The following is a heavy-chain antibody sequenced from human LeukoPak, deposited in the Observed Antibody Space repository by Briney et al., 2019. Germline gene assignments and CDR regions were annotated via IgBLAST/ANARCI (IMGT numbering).Heavy chain of an antibody. CDR2: ISWDGTT. V-gene: IGHV3-43*01. CDR3: VKDLSYESSGSVFGY. Sequence: GGSLRLSCAASGFTFEDYTMHWVRQAPGKTLEWVSLISWDGTTYYADSVRGRFTISRDNSKNSLYLQMDTLRSEDTAFYFCVKDLSYESSGSVFGYWGQGTLVTVSS. J-gene: IGHJ4*02. CDR1: GFTFEDYT. D-gene: IGHD3-22*01.